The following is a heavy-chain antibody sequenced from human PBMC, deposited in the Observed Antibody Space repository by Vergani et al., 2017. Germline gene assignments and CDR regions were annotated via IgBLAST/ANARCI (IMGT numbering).Heavy chain of an antibody. CDR1: GGSFSSAGYY. CDR3: AXSRSATGTTDYFDY. J-gene: IGHJ4*02. V-gene: IGHV4-31*03. Sequence: QVQLQESGPGLVKPLQTLCLTCSVSGGSFSSAGYYWSWIRQHPGKGLEWIGYIFYSGSTYYNPSLKSRVTISVDTSKNQFSLNLNSVTAADTAVYFCAXSRSATGTTDYFDYWGQGTLVTVSS. D-gene: IGHD4-17*01. CDR2: IFYSGST.